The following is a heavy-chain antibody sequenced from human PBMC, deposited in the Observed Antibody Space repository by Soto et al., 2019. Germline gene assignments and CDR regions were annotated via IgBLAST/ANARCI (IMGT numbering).Heavy chain of an antibody. CDR2: ISTSGRTI. CDR3: TRNNGDSGFY. J-gene: IGHJ4*02. D-gene: IGHD4-17*01. Sequence: VQLVESGGDLVQPGGSLRLSCAASGSTFSSYEMNWVRQAPGKGLEWVSYISTSGRTIHYADSVKGRFTISRDNAKNSLYQKINSRRAEHGVFYYCTRNNGDSGFYGGEGPLVPASS. V-gene: IGHV3-48*03. CDR1: GSTFSSYE.